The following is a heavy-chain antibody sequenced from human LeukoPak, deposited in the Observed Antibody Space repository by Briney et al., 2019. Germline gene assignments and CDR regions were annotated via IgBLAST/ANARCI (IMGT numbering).Heavy chain of an antibody. D-gene: IGHD6-13*01. J-gene: IGHJ5*02. CDR3: ARDGSSWSNWLDP. V-gene: IGHV3-74*01. CDR2: INSDGSST. CDR1: GFTFSNYW. Sequence: PGGSLRLSCAASGFTFSNYWMHWVRQAPGKGLVWVSRINSDGSSTSYADSVKGRFTISRDNAKNTLYLQMNRLRAEDTAVYYCARDGSSWSNWLDPWGQGTLVTVSS.